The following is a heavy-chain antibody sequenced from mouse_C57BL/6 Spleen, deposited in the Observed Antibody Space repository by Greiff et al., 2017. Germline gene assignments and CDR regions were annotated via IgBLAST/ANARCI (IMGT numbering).Heavy chain of an antibody. CDR2: IDPSDSYT. CDR3: ASPQLRLFSGLAY. J-gene: IGHJ3*01. D-gene: IGHD3-2*02. Sequence: VQLQQPGAELVRPGTSVKLSCKASGYTFTSYWMHWVKQRPGQGLEWIGVIDPSDSYTNYNQKFKGKATLTVDTSSSTAYMQLSSLTSEDSAVYYCASPQLRLFSGLAYWGQGTLVTVSA. V-gene: IGHV1-59*01. CDR1: GYTFTSYW.